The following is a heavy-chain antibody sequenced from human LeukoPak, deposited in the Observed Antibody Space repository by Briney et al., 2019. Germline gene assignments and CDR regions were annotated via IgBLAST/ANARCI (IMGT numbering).Heavy chain of an antibody. V-gene: IGHV3-33*01. CDR2: IWYDGSNK. J-gene: IGHJ4*02. CDR3: AREVEAEREFDY. Sequence: GGSLRLSCAASGFTFSSYGMHWVRQAPGKGLEWVAVIWYDGSNKYYADSVKGRFTISRDNSKNTLYLQMNSLRAGDTAVYYCAREVEAEREFDYWGQGTLVTVSS. CDR1: GFTFSSYG.